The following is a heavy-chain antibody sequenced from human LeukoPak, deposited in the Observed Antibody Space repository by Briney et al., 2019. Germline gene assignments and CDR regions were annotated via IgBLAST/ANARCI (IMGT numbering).Heavy chain of an antibody. CDR2: IYYSGST. Sequence: PSETLSLTCTVSGGSISGSSYYWGWIRQPPGKGLEWIGSIYYSGSTYYNPSLESRVIMSLDKSTNQLSLRFNSVTAADTAVYYCARHGSYSLAFWGQGALVTVSS. CDR1: GGSISGSSYY. J-gene: IGHJ4*02. CDR3: ARHGSYSLAF. D-gene: IGHD1-26*01. V-gene: IGHV4-39*07.